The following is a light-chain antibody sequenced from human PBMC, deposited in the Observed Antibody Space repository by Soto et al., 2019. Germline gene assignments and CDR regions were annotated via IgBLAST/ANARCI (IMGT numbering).Light chain of an antibody. Sequence: EIVLTQSPGTLSLSPGERATPSCRASQSVSSSFLAWYQQKPGQAPSLLVYGASSRATGIPDRFSGSGSGTDFTLTINRLEPEDFAVYFCQQYGSSPYTFGQGTKLEIK. J-gene: IGKJ2*01. CDR3: QQYGSSPYT. V-gene: IGKV3-20*01. CDR2: GAS. CDR1: QSVSSSF.